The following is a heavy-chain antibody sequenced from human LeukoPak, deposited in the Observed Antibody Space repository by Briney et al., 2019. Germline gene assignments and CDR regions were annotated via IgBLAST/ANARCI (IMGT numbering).Heavy chain of an antibody. D-gene: IGHD3-3*01. CDR3: AKGSGSTYNDFWSGVLDY. V-gene: IGHV3-30*02. CDR2: IRFDGSKK. Sequence: GGSLRLSCAASGFTFSSFGMHWVSQAPGKGLEWVAFIRFDGSKKYYVDSAKGRFTISRDNSKNTLYLQMNSLRPEDTAVYYCAKGSGSTYNDFWSGVLDYWGQGTLVTVSS. CDR1: GFTFSSFG. J-gene: IGHJ4*02.